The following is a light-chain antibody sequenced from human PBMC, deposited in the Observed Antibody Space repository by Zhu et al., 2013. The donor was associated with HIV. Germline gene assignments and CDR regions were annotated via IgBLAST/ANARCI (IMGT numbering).Light chain of an antibody. CDR2: DVS. Sequence: QSALTQPASVSGSPGQSITISCTGTSSDVGGYNYVSWYQQHPGEAPKLMIHDVSERPSGVPDRFSGSKSGNTASLTISGLQAADEADYYCCSFAGRYTWVFGGGTKLTVL. CDR1: SSDVGGYNY. V-gene: IGLV2-11*01. J-gene: IGLJ3*02. CDR3: CSFAGRYTWV.